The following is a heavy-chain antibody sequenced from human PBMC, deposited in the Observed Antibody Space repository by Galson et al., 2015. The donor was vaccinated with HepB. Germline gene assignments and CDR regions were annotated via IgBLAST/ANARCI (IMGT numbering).Heavy chain of an antibody. CDR2: IYPGDSDT. D-gene: IGHD3-16*01. J-gene: IGHJ4*02. Sequence: QSGAEVKKPGESLKISCKGSGYSFTSYWIGWVRQMPGKGLEWMGIIYPGDSDTRYSPSFQGQVTISADKSISTAYLQWSSLKASDTAMYYCARQGGMITFGGVHTGAYFDYWGQGTLVTVSS. CDR1: GYSFTSYW. V-gene: IGHV5-51*01. CDR3: ARQGGMITFGGVHTGAYFDY.